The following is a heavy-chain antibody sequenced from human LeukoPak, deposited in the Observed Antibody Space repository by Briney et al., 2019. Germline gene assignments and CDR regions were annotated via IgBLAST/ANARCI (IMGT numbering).Heavy chain of an antibody. D-gene: IGHD6-19*01. CDR2: ISYDGGNT. CDR1: GFTFSSSG. J-gene: IGHJ4*03. CDR3: AKDSLSYSSGWYNLGYFDY. V-gene: IGHV3-30*18. Sequence: GGSLRLSCAASGFTFSSSGMHWVRQAPGKGLEWVAFISYDGGNTDYADSMKGRFTISRDNSKNTLYLQMNSLRTEDTAVYYCAKDSLSYSSGWYNLGYFDYWGQGTLVTVSS.